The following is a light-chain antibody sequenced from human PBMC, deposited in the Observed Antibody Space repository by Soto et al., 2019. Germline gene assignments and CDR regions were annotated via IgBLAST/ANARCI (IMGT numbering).Light chain of an antibody. V-gene: IGKV3-15*01. CDR3: QQYNNWPRTT. CDR2: DAS. J-gene: IGKJ1*01. Sequence: ETVMRQSPATLSVSPGERATLSCRASQSVSSNLAWYQHSFGQAPRLLIYDASTRATGIPGRFSGSGSGTEFTLTISSLQSEDFAVYYCQQYNNWPRTTFGQGTKVDIK. CDR1: QSVSSN.